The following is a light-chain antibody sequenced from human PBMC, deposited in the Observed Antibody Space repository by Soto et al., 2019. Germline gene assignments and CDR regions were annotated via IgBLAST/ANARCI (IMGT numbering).Light chain of an antibody. V-gene: IGKV1-9*01. J-gene: IGKJ2*01. CDR2: AAS. Sequence: IQLTQSPSSLSASVGDRVTITCRASQAISGYLVWYQQNPGRAPKLLIYAASTLQSGVPSRFSGSGSGTDFTLTISSLHPADFETYYCQQFKSYPYTFGQGTKVDIK. CDR3: QQFKSYPYT. CDR1: QAISGY.